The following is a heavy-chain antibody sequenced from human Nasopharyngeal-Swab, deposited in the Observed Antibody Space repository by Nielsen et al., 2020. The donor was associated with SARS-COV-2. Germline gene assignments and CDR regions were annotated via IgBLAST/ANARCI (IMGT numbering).Heavy chain of an antibody. V-gene: IGHV3-30-3*01. J-gene: IGHJ6*02. CDR3: ARGHFGMDV. Sequence: VRQAPGKGLEWVAVISYDGSNKYYADSVKGRFTISRDNAKNSLYLQMYSLSAEDSAVYYCARGHFGMDVWGQGTTVTVSS. CDR2: ISYDGSNK.